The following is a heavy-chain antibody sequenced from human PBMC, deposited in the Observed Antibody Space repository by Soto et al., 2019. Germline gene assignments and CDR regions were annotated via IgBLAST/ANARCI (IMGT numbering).Heavy chain of an antibody. Sequence: QVQLVQSGAEVKKPGSSVKVSCKASGGTSSTYTVSWVRQAPGQGLEWMGRIIPIIGRADYAQKFQGRVMITADKSTSTAFMELTSLRSDDTAVYYCAIVATIVYQYGLDVWGQGTTVTVSS. CDR3: AIVATIVYQYGLDV. V-gene: IGHV1-69*08. J-gene: IGHJ6*02. D-gene: IGHD5-12*01. CDR2: IIPIIGRA. CDR1: GGTSSTYT.